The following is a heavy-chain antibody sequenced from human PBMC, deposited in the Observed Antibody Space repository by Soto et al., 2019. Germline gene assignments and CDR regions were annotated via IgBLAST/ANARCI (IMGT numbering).Heavy chain of an antibody. CDR1: GGSISSGGYY. J-gene: IGHJ4*02. Sequence: SETLSLTCTVSGGSISSGGYYWSWIRQHPGKGLEWIGYIYYSGSTYYNPSLKSRVTISVDTSKNQFSLKLSSVTAADTAVYYCARSRRTLWFGELSESFDYWGQGTLVTVSS. D-gene: IGHD3-10*01. CDR3: ARSRRTLWFGELSESFDY. CDR2: IYYSGST. V-gene: IGHV4-31*03.